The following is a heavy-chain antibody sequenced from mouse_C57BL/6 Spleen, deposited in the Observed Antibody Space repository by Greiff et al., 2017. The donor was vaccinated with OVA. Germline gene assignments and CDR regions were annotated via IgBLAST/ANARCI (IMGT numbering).Heavy chain of an antibody. D-gene: IGHD1-1*01. J-gene: IGHJ2*01. CDR3: AIRATVVPYYFDY. CDR2: IDPSDSYT. Sequence: QVQLQQSGAELVKPGASVKLSCKASGYTFTSYWMQWVKQRPGQGLEWIGEIDPSDSYTNYNQKFKGKATLTVDTSSSTAYMQLSSLTSEDSAVYYCAIRATVVPYYFDYWGQGTTLTVSS. CDR1: GYTFTSYW. V-gene: IGHV1-50*01.